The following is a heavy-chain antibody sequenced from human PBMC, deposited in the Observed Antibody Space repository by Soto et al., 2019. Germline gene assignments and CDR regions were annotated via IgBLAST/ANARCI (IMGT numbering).Heavy chain of an antibody. Sequence: QVQLVQSGAEVKKPGASVEVSCKASGYTFTRYAVHWVRQAPGQRLEWMGWINAGNGNTQHSQKFQGRVTITRDTSASTAYMELSSLSSEDTAVYDCARGEDICTNGVCFEGCYYYMDVWGKGTTVTVSS. V-gene: IGHV1-3*01. CDR1: GYTFTRYA. D-gene: IGHD2-8*01. CDR2: INAGNGNT. J-gene: IGHJ6*03. CDR3: ARGEDICTNGVCFEGCYYYMDV.